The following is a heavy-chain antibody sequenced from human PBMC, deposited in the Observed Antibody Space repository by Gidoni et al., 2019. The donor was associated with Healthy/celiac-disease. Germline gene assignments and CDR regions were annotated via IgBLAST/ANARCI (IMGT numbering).Heavy chain of an antibody. CDR3: ARVETPAYGMDV. CDR2: INAGNGNT. Sequence: QVQLVQSGAEVKKPGASVKVSCKASGFTFTSYAMHWVRQAPGQRLEWMGWINAGNGNTKYSQKFQGRVTITRDTSASTAYMELSSLRSEDTAVYYCARVETPAYGMDVWGQGTTVTVSS. CDR1: GFTFTSYA. J-gene: IGHJ6*02. V-gene: IGHV1-3*01. D-gene: IGHD3-3*01.